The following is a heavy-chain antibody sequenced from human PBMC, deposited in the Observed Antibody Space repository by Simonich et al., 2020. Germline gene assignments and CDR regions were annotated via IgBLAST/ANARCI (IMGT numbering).Heavy chain of an antibody. CDR1: GGSISSYY. J-gene: IGHJ4*02. CDR3: ARLPDY. CDR2: IYYSGST. Sequence: QVQLQESGPGLVKPSETLSLTCTVSGGSISSYYWRWIRQPPGKGLEWIGYIYYSGSTNYNPSLKSRVTISVDTSKNQFSLKLSSVTAADTAVYYCARLPDYWGQGTLVTVSS. V-gene: IGHV4-59*08.